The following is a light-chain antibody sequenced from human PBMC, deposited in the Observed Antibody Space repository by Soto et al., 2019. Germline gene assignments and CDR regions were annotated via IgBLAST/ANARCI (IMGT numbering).Light chain of an antibody. V-gene: IGKV4-1*01. J-gene: IGKJ2*01. CDR3: QQYYETPHT. CDR1: QSVLDSSTNKNY. CDR2: WAS. Sequence: DIVMTQSPDSLAVSLGERATINCTSSQSVLDSSTNKNYLSWYHQKPGQPPQLLIHWASIRESGVPDRFSGSGSRTDFTLTSSSLQAEDVANYYCQQYYETPHTFGLGTKLEIK.